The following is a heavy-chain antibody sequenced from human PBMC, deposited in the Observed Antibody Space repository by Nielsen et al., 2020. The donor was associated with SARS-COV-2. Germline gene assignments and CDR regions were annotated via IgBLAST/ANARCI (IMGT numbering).Heavy chain of an antibody. V-gene: IGHV4-34*01. D-gene: IGHD5-18*01. CDR2: INHSGST. J-gene: IGHJ4*02. CDR1: GGSFSSYY. Sequence: SETLSLTCAVYGGSFSSYYWSWIRQPPGKGLEWIGEINHSGSTNYNPSLKSRVTISVDTSKNQFSLKLSSVTAADTAVYYCARDTNIPLWLGPFVYWCQGTLVTVSS. CDR3: ARDTNIPLWLGPFVY.